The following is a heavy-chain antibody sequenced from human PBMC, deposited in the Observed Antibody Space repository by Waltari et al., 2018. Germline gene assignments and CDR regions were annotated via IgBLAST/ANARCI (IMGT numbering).Heavy chain of an antibody. CDR2: ITHRGSP. CDR1: GGHLGSSF. Sequence: QVQLQQWGAGLLKPSETLSLSCAVYGGHLGSSFWRCVRQSPRRGLEWIGEITHRGSPNYNPSLRGRVTISVDTSKNQFSLKLSSVTAADTAVYYCVRGAFEFYSSSFGKGGWFDPWGQGTPVTVSS. D-gene: IGHD3-10*01. V-gene: IGHV4-34*01. CDR3: VRGAFEFYSSSFGKGGWFDP. J-gene: IGHJ5*02.